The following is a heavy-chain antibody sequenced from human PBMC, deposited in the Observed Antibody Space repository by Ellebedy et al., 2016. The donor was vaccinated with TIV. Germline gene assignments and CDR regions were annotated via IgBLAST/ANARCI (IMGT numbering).Heavy chain of an antibody. CDR3: ARDRTGVLDI. V-gene: IGHV3-11*04. J-gene: IGHJ3*02. Sequence: GESLKISCAGSGFTFRNYAMSWIRQAPGKGLEWVSYISSGGSTMKYADSAKGRFTISRDNADNSLYLQMNSLRADDTAVYYCARDRTGVLDIWGQGTMVTVSS. D-gene: IGHD3-10*01. CDR1: GFTFRNYA. CDR2: ISSGGSTM.